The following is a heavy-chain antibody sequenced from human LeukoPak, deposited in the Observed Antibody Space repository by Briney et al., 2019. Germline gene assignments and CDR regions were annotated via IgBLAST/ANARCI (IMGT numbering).Heavy chain of an antibody. D-gene: IGHD6-6*01. CDR1: GFTFSSYW. J-gene: IGHJ6*03. Sequence: PGGSLRLSCAASGFTFSSYWMSWVRQAPGKGLEWVANIKQDGSEKYYVDSVKGRFTISRDNAKNSLYLQMNSLRAEDTAVYYCARASEQLVAFYYYYYMDVWGKGTTVTVSS. CDR3: ARASEQLVAFYYYYYMDV. CDR2: IKQDGSEK. V-gene: IGHV3-7*01.